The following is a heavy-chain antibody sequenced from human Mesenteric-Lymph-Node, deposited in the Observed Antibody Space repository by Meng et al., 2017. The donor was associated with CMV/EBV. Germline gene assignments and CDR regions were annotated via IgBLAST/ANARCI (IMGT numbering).Heavy chain of an antibody. CDR2: MNPNSGNT. CDR3: ARRYCSGGDCYSNNLDYFDY. CDR1: GYTFTSYD. J-gene: IGHJ4*02. V-gene: IGHV1-8*01. D-gene: IGHD2-15*01. Sequence: ASVKVSCKASGYTFTSYDINWVRQATGQGLEWMGWMNPNSGNTGYAQKFQGRVTMTRNTSISTAYMELSSLRSEDTAVYYCARRYCSGGDCYSNNLDYFDYWGQGTLVTVSS.